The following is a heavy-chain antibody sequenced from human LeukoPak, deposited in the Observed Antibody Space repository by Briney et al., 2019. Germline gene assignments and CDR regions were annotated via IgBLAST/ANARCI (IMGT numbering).Heavy chain of an antibody. CDR2: IYGGGNT. CDR3: ASYEQSVSNWYSDL. V-gene: IGHV3-53*01. J-gene: IGHJ2*01. D-gene: IGHD3-16*01. Sequence: GGSLRLSCAASGITVSNIYMAWVRQAPGKGLEWVSIIYGGGNTNHGDSVKGRFITSRDNSKNTLYLQMNSLRAEDTAVYYCASYEQSVSNWYSDLWGRGTLVTVSP. CDR1: GITVSNIY.